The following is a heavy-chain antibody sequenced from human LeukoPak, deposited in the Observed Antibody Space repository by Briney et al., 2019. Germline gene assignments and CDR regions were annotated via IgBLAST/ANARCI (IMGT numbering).Heavy chain of an antibody. CDR2: LRGNGET. CDR1: GFSFSNYA. V-gene: IGHV3-23*01. D-gene: IGHD1-1*01. Sequence: GGSLRLSCAASGFSFSNYAMSWVRQAPARGPEWVSSLRGNGETFYADSVKGRCTLSRDDSRNTVYLQLNDLRAEDTAIYYCARAGWVSNADAVWWGQGTQVTVSS. J-gene: IGHJ4*02. CDR3: ARAGWVSNADAVW.